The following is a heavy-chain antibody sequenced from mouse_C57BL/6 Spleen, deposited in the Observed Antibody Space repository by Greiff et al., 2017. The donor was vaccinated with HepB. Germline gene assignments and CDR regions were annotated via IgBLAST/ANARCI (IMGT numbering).Heavy chain of an antibody. J-gene: IGHJ4*01. CDR2: ISNGGGST. CDR3: ARKPYDYEDAMDY. CDR1: GFTFSDYY. V-gene: IGHV5-12*01. Sequence: DVQLVESGGGLVQPGGSLKLSCAASGFTFSDYYMYWVRQTPEKRLEWVAYISNGGGSTYYPDTVKGRFTISRDNAKNTLYLQMSRLKSEDTAMYYCARKPYDYEDAMDYWGQGTSVTVSS. D-gene: IGHD2-4*01.